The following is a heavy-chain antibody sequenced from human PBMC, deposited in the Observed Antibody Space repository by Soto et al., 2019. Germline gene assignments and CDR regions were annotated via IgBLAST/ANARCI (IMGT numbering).Heavy chain of an antibody. D-gene: IGHD2-2*01. Sequence: SVKVSCKASGGTFSSYAISWVRQAPGQGLEWMGGIIPIFGTANYAQKFQGRVTITADESTSTAYMELSSLRSEDTAVYYCARVRGPIVVVPASTDDYYGMDVCGQGTTVTVSS. CDR1: GGTFSSYA. J-gene: IGHJ6*02. CDR3: ARVRGPIVVVPASTDDYYGMDV. CDR2: IIPIFGTA. V-gene: IGHV1-69*13.